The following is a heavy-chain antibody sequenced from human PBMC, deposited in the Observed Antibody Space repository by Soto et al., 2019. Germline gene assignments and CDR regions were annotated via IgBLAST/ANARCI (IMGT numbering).Heavy chain of an antibody. CDR1: GYTFTSYY. CDR2: INPSGGST. D-gene: IGHD3-3*01. V-gene: IGHV1-46*01. Sequence: ASVKVSCKASGYTFTSYYMHWVRQAPGQGLEWMGIINPSGGSTSYAQKFQGRVTMTRDTSTSTVYMELSSLRSEDTAVYYCARVSDFWSGYYTIAFDYWGQGTLVTVSS. J-gene: IGHJ4*02. CDR3: ARVSDFWSGYYTIAFDY.